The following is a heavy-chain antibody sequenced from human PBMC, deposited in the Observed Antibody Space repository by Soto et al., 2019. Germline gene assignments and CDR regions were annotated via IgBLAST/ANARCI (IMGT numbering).Heavy chain of an antibody. CDR2: IKQDGSEK. D-gene: IGHD6-6*01. V-gene: IGHV3-7*01. J-gene: IGHJ6*03. CDR1: GFTFSSYW. Sequence: PGGSLRLSCAASGFTFSSYWMSWVRQAPGKGLEWVANIKQDGSEKYYVDSVKGRFTISRDNAKNSLYLQMNSLRAEDTAVYYCARSRWYSSSSYYYYYMDVWGKGTTVNVSS. CDR3: ARSRWYSSSSYYYYYMDV.